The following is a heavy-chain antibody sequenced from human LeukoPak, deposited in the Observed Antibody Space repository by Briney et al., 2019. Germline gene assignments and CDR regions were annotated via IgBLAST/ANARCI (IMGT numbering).Heavy chain of an antibody. CDR2: ISAYNGST. V-gene: IGHV1-18*01. CDR1: GYTFTSYG. D-gene: IGHD3-22*01. Sequence: GASVKVSCKASGYTFTSYGISWVRQAPGQGLEWMGWISAYNGSTNYAQKLQGRVTMTTDTSTSTAYMELRSLRSDDTAVYYCARGGYYDSSGYYNYWGQGTLVTVSS. CDR3: ARGGYYDSSGYYNY. J-gene: IGHJ4*02.